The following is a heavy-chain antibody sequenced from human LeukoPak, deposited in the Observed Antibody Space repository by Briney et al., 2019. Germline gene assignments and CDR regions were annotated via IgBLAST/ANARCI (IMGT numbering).Heavy chain of an antibody. CDR3: VRDHHWGFDS. Sequence: GGSLRLSCAASGFTFTSYSMNWVRQAPGKGLEWVSYIRSRPSTIYYADSVKGRFAISRDDAKNSLYLQMNSLRAEDTAIYYCVRDHHWGFDSWGQGTQVTVSS. CDR2: IRSRPSTI. D-gene: IGHD7-27*01. J-gene: IGHJ4*02. V-gene: IGHV3-48*01. CDR1: GFTFTSYS.